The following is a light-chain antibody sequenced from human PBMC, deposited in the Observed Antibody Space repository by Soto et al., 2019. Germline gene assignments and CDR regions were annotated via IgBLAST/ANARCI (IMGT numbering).Light chain of an antibody. CDR1: SSDVGGYNY. CDR3: SSYTTSGTPV. V-gene: IGLV2-14*01. Sequence: QSALTQPASVSGSPGQSITISCTGTSSDVGGYNYLSWYQQHPGKAPRVMIYEVSNRPSGVSNRFSGSKSGNTASLTISGLQAEDAADYFCSSYTTSGTPVFGGGTKVTVL. CDR2: EVS. J-gene: IGLJ3*02.